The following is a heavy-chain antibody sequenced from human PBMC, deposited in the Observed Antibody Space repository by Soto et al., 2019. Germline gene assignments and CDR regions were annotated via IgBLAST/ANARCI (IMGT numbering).Heavy chain of an antibody. D-gene: IGHD2-15*01. CDR3: ARGYS. CDR1: GFTFRSYW. Sequence: GGSLRLSCAVSGFTFRSYWMSWVRQAPGKGLEWVANIKEDGSEKDYVNSVKGRFTISRDNPKNSLYLQMNNVRADDTAVYYCARGYSWGQGTLVTVSS. V-gene: IGHV3-7*01. J-gene: IGHJ4*02. CDR2: IKEDGSEK.